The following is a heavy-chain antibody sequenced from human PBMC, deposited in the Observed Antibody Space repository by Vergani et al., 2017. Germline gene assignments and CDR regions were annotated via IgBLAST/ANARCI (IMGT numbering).Heavy chain of an antibody. Sequence: QVQLVESGGGLVKPGGSLRLSCAASGFTFSDYYMSWIRQAPGKGLEWVSYISNSGSTIYYADSVKGRFTISRDNAKNSLYLQMNSLRAEDTAVYYCARDRTTMVRGVIITENFDYWGQGTLVTVSS. J-gene: IGHJ4*02. CDR2: ISNSGSTI. CDR3: ARDRTTMVRGVIITENFDY. D-gene: IGHD3-10*01. V-gene: IGHV3-11*01. CDR1: GFTFSDYY.